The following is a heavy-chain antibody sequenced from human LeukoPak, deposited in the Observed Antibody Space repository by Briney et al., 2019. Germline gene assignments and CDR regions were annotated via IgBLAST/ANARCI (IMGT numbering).Heavy chain of an antibody. D-gene: IGHD6-13*01. CDR2: IKPNSGGT. CDR3: ARQHSSSWELDY. J-gene: IGHJ4*02. Sequence: ASVKVSCKASGYTFTDYYMHWVRQAPGQGPEWMGWIKPNSGGTSYAQKFQGRVTMTRDTSISTAFMELGSLKSDDTAVYYCARQHSSSWELDYWGQGTLVTVSS. V-gene: IGHV1-2*02. CDR1: GYTFTDYY.